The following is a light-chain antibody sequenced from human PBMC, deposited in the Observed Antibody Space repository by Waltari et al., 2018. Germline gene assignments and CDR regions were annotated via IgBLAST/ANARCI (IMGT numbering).Light chain of an antibody. J-gene: IGKJ3*01. CDR3: QQRSSWPPRIS. CDR2: DAS. Sequence: EVVLTQSPATLSLSPGDRATLSCRASQSVSINLAWYQQKPGQAPRLLIYDASNRATGIPARFSGSGSATDFTLTISSLEPEDFAVYYCQQRSSWPPRISFGPGTKVNIK. V-gene: IGKV3-11*01. CDR1: QSVSIN.